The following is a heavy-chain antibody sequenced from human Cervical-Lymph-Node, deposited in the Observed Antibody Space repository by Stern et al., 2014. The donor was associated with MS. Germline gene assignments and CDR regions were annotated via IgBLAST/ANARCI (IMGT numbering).Heavy chain of an antibody. V-gene: IGHV3-33*01. CDR3: ARPVYNYGWFDP. CDR1: GFSLSTYG. CDR2: IWNDGFTK. J-gene: IGHJ5*02. Sequence: VQLVESGGGVVQPGRPLRLSCAASGFSLSTYGLHWVRQAPGKGLEWVAVIWNDGFTKYYADSVQGRFTVSRDISKNTLYLQMNSLRAEDTAVYYCARPVYNYGWFDPWGQGTLVIVSS. D-gene: IGHD1-20*01.